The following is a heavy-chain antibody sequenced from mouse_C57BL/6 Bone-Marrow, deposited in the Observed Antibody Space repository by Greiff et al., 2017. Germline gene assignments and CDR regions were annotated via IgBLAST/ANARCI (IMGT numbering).Heavy chain of an antibody. Sequence: VQLQQPGAELVKPGASVKMSCKASGYTFTSYWITWVKQRPGQGLEWIGDIYPGSGSTNYNEKFKRQATLTVDTSSSTAYMQLSSLTSEYSAVYYCARNYGSSYGYFGVWGTGATVTVSS. D-gene: IGHD1-1*01. J-gene: IGHJ1*03. CDR1: GYTFTSYW. CDR2: IYPGSGST. V-gene: IGHV1-55*01. CDR3: ARNYGSSYGYFGV.